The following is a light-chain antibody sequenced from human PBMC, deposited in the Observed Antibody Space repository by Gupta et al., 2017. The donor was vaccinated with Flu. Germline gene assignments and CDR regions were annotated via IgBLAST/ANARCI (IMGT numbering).Light chain of an antibody. CDR3: QQDNSYYT. CDR1: QSISSW. J-gene: IGKJ2*01. V-gene: IGKV1-5*03. Sequence: DIQMTQSPSPLSASVGDRVTITCRASQSISSWLAWYQQKPGKAPKLLIYKASSLESGVPSRFSGSGSGTEFTLTISSLQPDDFATYYCQQDNSYYTFGQGTKMEIK. CDR2: KAS.